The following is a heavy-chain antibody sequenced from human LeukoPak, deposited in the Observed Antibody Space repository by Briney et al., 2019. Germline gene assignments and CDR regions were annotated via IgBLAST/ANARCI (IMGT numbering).Heavy chain of an antibody. J-gene: IGHJ6*02. CDR2: IRGDGGST. CDR3: AKDIQPTTVVSYYYYYYGMDV. V-gene: IGHV3-43*02. D-gene: IGHD4-23*01. Sequence: GGSLRLSCAASGFTFDDYGMRWVRHAPGKGLEWVSLIRGDGGSTYYADSVKGRFTISRDNSKISLYLQMNSLRAEDTALYYCAKDIQPTTVVSYYYYYYGMDVWGQGTTVTVSS. CDR1: GFTFDDYG.